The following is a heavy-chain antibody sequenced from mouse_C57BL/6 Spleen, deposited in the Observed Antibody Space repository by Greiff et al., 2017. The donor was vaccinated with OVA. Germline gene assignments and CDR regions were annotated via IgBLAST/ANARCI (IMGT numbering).Heavy chain of an antibody. J-gene: IGHJ4*01. CDR2: INPSSGYT. Sequence: VQGVESGAELAKPGASVKLSCKASGYTFTSYWMHWVKQRPGQGLEWIGYINPSSGYTKYNQKFKDKATLTADKSSSTAYMQLSSLTYEDSAVYYCAREREWPAVGYAMDYWGQGTSVTVSS. V-gene: IGHV1-7*01. CDR3: AREREWPAVGYAMDY. CDR1: GYTFTSYW.